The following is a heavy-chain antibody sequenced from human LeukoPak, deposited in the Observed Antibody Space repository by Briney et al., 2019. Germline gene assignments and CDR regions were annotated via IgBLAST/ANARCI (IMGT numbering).Heavy chain of an antibody. CDR1: GVSISSYY. V-gene: IGHV4-59*01. J-gene: IGHJ4*02. CDR3: ARAVEGGSWYIYFDY. D-gene: IGHD6-13*01. Sequence: SETLSLTCTVSGVSISSYYWSYIRQPPGKGLEWIGYIYYSGSTNYNPSLKSRVTISVDTSKNQFSLKLSSVTAADTAVYYYARAVEGGSWYIYFDYWGQGTLVTVSS. CDR2: IYYSGST.